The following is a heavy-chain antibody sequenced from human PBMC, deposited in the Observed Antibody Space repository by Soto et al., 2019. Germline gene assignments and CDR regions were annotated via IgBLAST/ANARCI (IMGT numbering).Heavy chain of an antibody. CDR2: FDPEDGET. CDR1: GYTLTELS. D-gene: IGHD3-3*01. V-gene: IGHV1-24*01. J-gene: IGHJ2*01. Sequence: ASLKVFCNVSGYTLTELSMHWVLQAPGKGLEWMGGFDPEDGETIYAQKFQGRVTMTEDTSTDTAYMELSSLRSEDTAVYYCATDHLSITIFGVEHKGWYFDFRGRGTLVTVSS. CDR3: ATDHLSITIFGVEHKGWYFDF.